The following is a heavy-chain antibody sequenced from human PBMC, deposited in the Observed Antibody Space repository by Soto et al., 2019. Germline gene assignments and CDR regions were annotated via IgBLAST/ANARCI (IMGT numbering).Heavy chain of an antibody. J-gene: IGHJ3*02. CDR3: ARDVRSADNTGAFDI. CDR2: ISSSSSYI. CDR1: GFTFSSYS. Sequence: EVQLVESGGGLVKPGGSLRLSCAASGFTFSSYSMNWVRQAPGKGLEWVSSISSSSSYIYYADSVKGRFTISRDNAKNSLYLQMNSLRAEDTAVYYCARDVRSADNTGAFDIWGQGTMVTVSS. V-gene: IGHV3-21*01. D-gene: IGHD2-2*01.